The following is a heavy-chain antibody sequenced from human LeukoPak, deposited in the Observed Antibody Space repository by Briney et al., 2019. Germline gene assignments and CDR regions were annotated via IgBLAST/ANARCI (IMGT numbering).Heavy chain of an antibody. V-gene: IGHV4-4*07. J-gene: IGHJ4*02. D-gene: IGHD2-2*02. CDR2: IYTSGST. CDR1: GGPINTYY. CDR3: AREPSAAAIQRYFDY. Sequence: SETLSLTCTVSGGPINTYYWSWIRPPAGKGLEWIGRIYTSGSTNYNPSLKSRVTISVDTSKNQFSLKLSSVTAADTAVYYCAREPSAAAIQRYFDYWGQGTLVTVSS.